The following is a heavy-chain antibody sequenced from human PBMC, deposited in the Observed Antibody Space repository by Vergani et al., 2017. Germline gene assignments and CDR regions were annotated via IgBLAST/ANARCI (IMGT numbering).Heavy chain of an antibody. D-gene: IGHD2-21*01. CDR2: VSTGTKSQ. J-gene: IGHJ3*01. CDR3: ARDGGEYDKDALDV. CDR1: GFDFSSSI. Sequence: QLVESGGGWVQPGGSLRLSCVVSGFDFSSSIMNWVRQAPGKGREWVSFVSTGTKSQSYAESVKGRFTISRDSAKNSLYLQMDSLRAEDTAVYYCARDGGEYDKDALDVWGQGTKVTVTS. V-gene: IGHV3-48*01.